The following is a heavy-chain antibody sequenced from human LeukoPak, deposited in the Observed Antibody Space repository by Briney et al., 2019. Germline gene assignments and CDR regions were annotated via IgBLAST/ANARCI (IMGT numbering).Heavy chain of an antibody. V-gene: IGHV3-23*01. D-gene: IGHD7-27*01. Sequence: GGSLRLSCAASGFTFSSYAMSWVRQAPGKGLEWVSAISGSGAYTYNADSVKGRLTISRDDSRNTLSLQMNSLRVEDTAVYYCARDLAWGAFDYWGQGILVAVSS. CDR1: GFTFSSYA. CDR3: ARDLAWGAFDY. CDR2: ISGSGAYT. J-gene: IGHJ4*02.